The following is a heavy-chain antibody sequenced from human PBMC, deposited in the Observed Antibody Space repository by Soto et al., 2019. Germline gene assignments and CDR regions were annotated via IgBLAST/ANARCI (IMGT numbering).Heavy chain of an antibody. J-gene: IGHJ4*02. Sequence: HPGGSLRLSCVASGFTFSDHYMDWVRQAPGKGLEWVGRIRNKANSYTTEYAASVKGRFTISRDDSRNSLYLQMNSLKTEDTAMYYCTRAGILTTPYYFDYWGQGTLVTVSS. CDR2: IRNKANSYTT. CDR1: GFTFSDHY. D-gene: IGHD2-21*01. V-gene: IGHV3-72*01. CDR3: TRAGILTTPYYFDY.